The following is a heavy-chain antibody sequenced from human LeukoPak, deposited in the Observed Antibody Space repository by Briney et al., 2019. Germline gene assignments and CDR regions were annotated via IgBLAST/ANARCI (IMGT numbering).Heavy chain of an antibody. D-gene: IGHD3-9*01. V-gene: IGHV3-7*01. CDR3: ARDYDILTAYHASFDF. J-gene: IGHJ4*02. CDR2: IKEDGSEK. CDR1: GFIFTDYW. Sequence: PGGSLRLSCAASGFIFTDYWMYWVRQAPGRGLAWVANIKEDGSEKNYVDSVKGRFTISRDNAKNSLDLQMNSLRAEDTAVYFCARDYDILTAYHASFDFWGQGTLVTVSS.